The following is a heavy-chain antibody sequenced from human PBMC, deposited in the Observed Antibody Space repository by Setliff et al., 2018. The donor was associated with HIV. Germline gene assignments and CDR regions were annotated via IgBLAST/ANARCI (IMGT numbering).Heavy chain of an antibody. J-gene: IGHJ4*02. CDR2: ISPDNGNT. CDR1: GYTFTDYF. CDR3: ARQLSNSFDY. Sequence: GASVKVSCKSSGYTFTDYFIHWVRQAPGQGLEWMGWISPDNGNTGISQRFRGSVTMTRDRSINTAYMELSGLTSDDTAVYYCARQLSNSFDYWGQGALVTVSS. V-gene: IGHV1-2*02. D-gene: IGHD1-1*01.